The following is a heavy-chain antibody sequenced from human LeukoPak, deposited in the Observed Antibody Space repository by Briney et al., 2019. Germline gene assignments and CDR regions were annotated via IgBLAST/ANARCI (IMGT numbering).Heavy chain of an antibody. CDR1: GFTFSSYT. CDR2: ISSSSTYI. CDR3: VKGLFSSGWYFDY. Sequence: GGSLRLSCAASGFTFSSYTMIWVRQAPRKGLEWVSSISSSSTYIYYADLVKGRFTISRDNAKNSLYLQMNSLRAEDTAVYYCVKGLFSSGWYFDYWGQGTLVTVSS. V-gene: IGHV3-21*04. J-gene: IGHJ4*02. D-gene: IGHD6-19*01.